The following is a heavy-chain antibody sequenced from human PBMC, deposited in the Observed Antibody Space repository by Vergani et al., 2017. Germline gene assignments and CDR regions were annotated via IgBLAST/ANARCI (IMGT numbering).Heavy chain of an antibody. CDR1: GFTSSYYG. Sequence: QVHLVESGGGVVQPGRSLRLSCVVSGFTSSYYGMHWVRQAPGKGLEWVAVISYDGTQKYYADSVKGRFTISRDNSKSTLYLQMNSLRTEDTAVYYCATKSCGTPGCQIGYYRQWGQGNLVNVFS. V-gene: IGHV3-30*03. D-gene: IGHD1-1*01. J-gene: IGHJ1*01. CDR3: ATKSCGTPGCQIGYYRQ. CDR2: ISYDGTQK.